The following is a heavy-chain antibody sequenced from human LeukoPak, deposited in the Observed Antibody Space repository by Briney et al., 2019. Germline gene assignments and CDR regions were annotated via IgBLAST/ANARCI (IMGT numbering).Heavy chain of an antibody. V-gene: IGHV3-23*01. Sequence: PGGSLRLSCAASGFTFSSYAMSWVRQAPGEGLEWVSAISGSGGSTYYADSVKGRFTISRDNSKNTLYLQMNSLRAEDTALYYCAKGESRAVAGYFDYWGQGTLVTVSS. CDR2: ISGSGGST. J-gene: IGHJ4*02. D-gene: IGHD6-19*01. CDR3: AKGESRAVAGYFDY. CDR1: GFTFSSYA.